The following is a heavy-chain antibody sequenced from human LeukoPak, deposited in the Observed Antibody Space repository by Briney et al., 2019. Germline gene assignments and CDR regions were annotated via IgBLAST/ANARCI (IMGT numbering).Heavy chain of an antibody. CDR1: GGSISSGGYS. CDR2: IYHSGST. CDR3: ARDALGITAAGVY. J-gene: IGHJ4*02. V-gene: IGHV4-30-2*01. Sequence: SQTLSLTCAVSGGSISSGGYSWSWIRQPPGKGLEWIVYIYHSGSTYYNPSLKSRVTISVDRSKNQFSLKLSSVTAADTAVYYCARDALGITAAGVYWGQGTLVTVSS. D-gene: IGHD6-13*01.